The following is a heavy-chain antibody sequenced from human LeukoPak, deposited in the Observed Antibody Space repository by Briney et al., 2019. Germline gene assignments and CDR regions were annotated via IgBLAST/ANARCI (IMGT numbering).Heavy chain of an antibody. CDR2: INPNSGGT. V-gene: IGHV1-2*02. CDR3: ATGRITIFGVVNYYMDV. D-gene: IGHD3-3*01. CDR1: GYTFTGYY. J-gene: IGHJ6*03. Sequence: GASVKVSCKASGYTFTGYYMHWVRQAPGQGLEWMGWINPNSGGTNYAQKFQGRVTMTRDTSISTAYMELSSLRSEDTAVYYCATGRITIFGVVNYYMDVWGKGTTVTVSS.